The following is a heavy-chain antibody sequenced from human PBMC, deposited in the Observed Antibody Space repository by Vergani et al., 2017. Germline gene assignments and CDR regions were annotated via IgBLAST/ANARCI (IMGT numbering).Heavy chain of an antibody. J-gene: IGHJ5*02. CDR3: ARSGYQLGIRRVSWFDP. CDR2: INHSGST. Sequence: QVQLQQWGAGLLKPSETLSLTCAVYGGSFSGYYWSWIRQPPGKGLEWIGEINHSGSTNYNPSLKSRVTISVDTSKNQFSLKLSSVTAADTAVYYCARSGYQLGIRRVSWFDPWGQGTLVTVSS. V-gene: IGHV4-34*01. D-gene: IGHD2-2*01. CDR1: GGSFSGYY.